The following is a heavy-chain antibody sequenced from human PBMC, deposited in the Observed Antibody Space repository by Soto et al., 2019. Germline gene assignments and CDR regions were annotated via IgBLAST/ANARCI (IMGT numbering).Heavy chain of an antibody. CDR2: IWFDGSNK. V-gene: IGHV3-33*01. Sequence: QVQLVESGGGVVQPGRSLRLSCAASGFTFRSYGMHWVRQAPGKGLEWVAVIWFDGSNKFYADSVKGRFTISRDNSKNTVSLQMNSQRDEDSAAYYCATTGPYWGQGTLVTVSS. CDR1: GFTFRSYG. CDR3: ATTGPY. J-gene: IGHJ4*02.